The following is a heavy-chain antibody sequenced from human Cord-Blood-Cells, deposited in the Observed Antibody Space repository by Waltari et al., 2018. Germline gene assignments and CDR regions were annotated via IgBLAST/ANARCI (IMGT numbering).Heavy chain of an antibody. CDR2: INHSGST. CDR3: ARGSGADCSGGSCYWFDP. Sequence: QVQLQQWGAGLLKPSETLSLTCAVYGGSFSGYYWSWIRQPPGQGLEWIGEINHSGSTNYNPSLKSRVTISVDTSKNQFSLKLSSVTAADTAVYYCARGSGADCSGGSCYWFDPWGQGTLVTVSS. V-gene: IGHV4-34*01. CDR1: GGSFSGYY. D-gene: IGHD2-15*01. J-gene: IGHJ5*02.